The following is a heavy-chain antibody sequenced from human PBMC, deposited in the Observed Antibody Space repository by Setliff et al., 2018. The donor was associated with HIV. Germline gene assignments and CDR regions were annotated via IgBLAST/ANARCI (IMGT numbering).Heavy chain of an antibody. V-gene: IGHV3-21*01. CDR1: GFTFSSYS. Sequence: GGSLRLSCAASGFTFSSYSMNWVRQAPGKGLEWVSSISSSSSYIYYADSVKGRFTISRDNAKNSLYLQMNSLRAEDTAVYYCARGYYDSRGYYYPLDYWGQGTLVTVSS. J-gene: IGHJ4*02. CDR2: ISSSSSYI. D-gene: IGHD3-22*01. CDR3: ARGYYDSRGYYYPLDY.